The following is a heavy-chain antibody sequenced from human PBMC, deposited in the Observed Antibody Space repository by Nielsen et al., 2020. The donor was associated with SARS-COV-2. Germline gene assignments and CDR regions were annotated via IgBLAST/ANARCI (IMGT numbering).Heavy chain of an antibody. J-gene: IGHJ4*02. CDR3: AKDRRAAGLY. Sequence: GESLKISCAASGFTFSSYSMNWVRQAPGKGLEWVSYISSSSSTIYYADSVKGRFTISRDNAKNSLYLQMNSLRDEDTAVYYCAKDRRAAGLYWGQGTLVTVSS. CDR1: GFTFSSYS. D-gene: IGHD6-13*01. V-gene: IGHV3-48*02. CDR2: ISSSSSTI.